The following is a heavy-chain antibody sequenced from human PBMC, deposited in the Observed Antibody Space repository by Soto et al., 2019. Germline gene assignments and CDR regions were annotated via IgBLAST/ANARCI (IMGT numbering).Heavy chain of an antibody. J-gene: IGHJ4*02. CDR3: AADWYGSGSYYNY. CDR2: IVVGSGNT. CDR1: GYTFTSYD. Sequence: SVKVSCKASGYTFTSYDINWVRQARGQRLEWIGWIVVGSGNTNYAQKFQERVTITRDMSISTAYMELSSLRSEDTAVYYCAADWYGSGSYYNYWGQGTLVTVSS. V-gene: IGHV1-58*02. D-gene: IGHD3-10*01.